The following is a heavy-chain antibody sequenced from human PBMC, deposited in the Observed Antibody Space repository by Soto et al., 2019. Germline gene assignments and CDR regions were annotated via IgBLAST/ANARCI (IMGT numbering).Heavy chain of an antibody. J-gene: IGHJ5*02. V-gene: IGHV2-5*02. CDR1: GFSLSTSGVG. D-gene: IGHD2-15*01. CDR3: AHSWYCSGGSCYHSNRFDP. CDR2: TYWDDDK. Sequence: QITLKESGPTLVKPTQTLTLTCTFSGFSLSTSGVGGGWIRQPPGKALEWLAPTYWDDDKRYSPSVKSRLTITKDTSKTQVFLTMTYMDPVDPATYYCAHSWYCSGGSCYHSNRFDPWGQATLVTVSS.